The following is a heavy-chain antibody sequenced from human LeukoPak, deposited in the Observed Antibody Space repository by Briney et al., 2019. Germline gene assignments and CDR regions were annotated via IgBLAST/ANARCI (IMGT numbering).Heavy chain of an antibody. V-gene: IGHV3-21*01. J-gene: IGHJ3*02. CDR1: GFTFSSYS. D-gene: IGHD7-27*01. Sequence: PGGSLRLSCAASGFTFSSYSMTWVRQAPGKGLEWVSSISSSSSYIYYADSVKGRFTISRDNAKNSLYLQMNSLRAEDTAVYYCAREYWGFNDDAFDIWGQGTMVTVSS. CDR2: ISSSSSYI. CDR3: AREYWGFNDDAFDI.